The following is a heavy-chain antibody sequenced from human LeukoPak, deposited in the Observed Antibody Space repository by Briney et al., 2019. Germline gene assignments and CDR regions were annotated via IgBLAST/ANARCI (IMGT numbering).Heavy chain of an antibody. CDR2: IYYSGST. Sequence: SETLSLTCTVSGGSISSGGYYWSWIRQHPGKGLEWIGYIYYSGSTYYNPSLKSRVTISVDTSKNQFSLKLSSVTAADTAVYYCARRRYYDILTGQMGFDPWGQGTLVTVSS. V-gene: IGHV4-31*03. CDR3: ARRRYYDILTGQMGFDP. D-gene: IGHD3-9*01. CDR1: GGSISSGGYY. J-gene: IGHJ5*02.